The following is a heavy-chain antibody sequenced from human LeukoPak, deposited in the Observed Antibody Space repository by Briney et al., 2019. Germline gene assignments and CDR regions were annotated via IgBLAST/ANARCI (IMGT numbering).Heavy chain of an antibody. CDR1: GFTFSSSG. CDR2: ISYDGGNT. CDR3: GKPYYYGSRSYMDY. V-gene: IGHV3-30*18. J-gene: IGHJ4*02. D-gene: IGHD3-10*01. Sequence: GGSLRLSCAASGFTFSSSGMHWVRQAPGKGLEGVAVISYDGGNTYYADSVKGRFTISRDNSRNMLYLQMSSLRAEDTAVYYCGKPYYYGSRSYMDYWGQGTLVTVSS.